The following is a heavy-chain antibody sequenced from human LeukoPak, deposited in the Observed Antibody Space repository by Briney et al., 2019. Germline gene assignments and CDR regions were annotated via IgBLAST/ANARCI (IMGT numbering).Heavy chain of an antibody. J-gene: IGHJ6*02. V-gene: IGHV4-59*01. CDR1: GGSISSYY. CDR3: AREIVVPAAPYYYGMDV. CDR2: IYSSGTT. Sequence: SDTLSLTCTVSGGSISSYYWSWIRQAPGKGLEWIWYIYSSGTTKYNPSPMSRSTISVATPKNQFPLRLNSVTAADTAVYYCAREIVVPAAPYYYGMDVWGQETSVTVSS. D-gene: IGHD2-2*01.